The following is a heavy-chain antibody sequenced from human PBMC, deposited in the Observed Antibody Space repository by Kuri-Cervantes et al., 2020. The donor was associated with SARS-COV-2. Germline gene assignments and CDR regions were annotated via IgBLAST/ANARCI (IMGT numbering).Heavy chain of an antibody. V-gene: IGHV4-4*07. CDR2: IYTSGST. CDR1: GGSISSYY. D-gene: IGHD3-3*01. J-gene: IGHJ6*03. CDR3: ARVSRYDFWSGYRRYYYYYYMDV. Sequence: SETLSLTCTVAGGSISSYYWSWIRQPAGKGLEWIGRIYTSGSTNYNPSLKSRVTISVDTSKNQFSLKLSSVTAADTAVYYCARVSRYDFWSGYRRYYYYYYMDVWGKGTTVTVSS.